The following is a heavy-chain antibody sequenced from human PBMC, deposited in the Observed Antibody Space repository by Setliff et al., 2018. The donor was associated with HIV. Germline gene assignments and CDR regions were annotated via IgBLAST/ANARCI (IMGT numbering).Heavy chain of an antibody. CDR2: IYYIGNT. CDR1: GGSFSNYY. Sequence: PSETLSLTCTVYGGSFSNYYWSWIRQHPGKGLDWIGNIYYIGNTDYNPSLKGRVTISIDTSKNQFSLKLSSVTAADTAIYYCARVPRITTLRNAFDIWGQGTMVTVSS. J-gene: IGHJ3*02. CDR3: ARVPRITTLRNAFDI. D-gene: IGHD3-3*01. V-gene: IGHV4-31*02.